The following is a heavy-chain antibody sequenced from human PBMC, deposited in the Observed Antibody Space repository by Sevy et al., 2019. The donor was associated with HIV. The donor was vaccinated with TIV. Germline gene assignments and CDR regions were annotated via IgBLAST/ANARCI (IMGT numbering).Heavy chain of an antibody. V-gene: IGHV3-7*03. CDR2: IDPDGSEK. Sequence: GGSLRLSCVASGFTFSSFYMSWVRQAPGKGLEWVANIDPDGSEKYYVDSVQGRFTISRENAKNSLFLQVNSLRAEDTAVYYCAKSEWGNIGFCTRSSCYPFDYWGQGTLVTVSS. D-gene: IGHD2-2*01. CDR1: GFTFSSFY. J-gene: IGHJ4*02. CDR3: AKSEWGNIGFCTRSSCYPFDY.